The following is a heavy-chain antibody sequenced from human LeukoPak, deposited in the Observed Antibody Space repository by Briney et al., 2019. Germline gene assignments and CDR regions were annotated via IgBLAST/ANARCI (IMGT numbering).Heavy chain of an antibody. J-gene: IGHJ4*02. CDR1: GFIFGHYG. V-gene: IGHV3-33*05. CDR2: IQNDASTE. D-gene: IGHD2-21*01. Sequence: GGSLRLSCAASGFIFGHYGMHWVRQAPGKGLEWVAVIQNDASTENFADSVKGRFTISRDNSKNTVFLQMNSLRVEDTAVYYCARELSQIVWGGLDYGGQGTLVSVSS. CDR3: ARELSQIVWGGLDY.